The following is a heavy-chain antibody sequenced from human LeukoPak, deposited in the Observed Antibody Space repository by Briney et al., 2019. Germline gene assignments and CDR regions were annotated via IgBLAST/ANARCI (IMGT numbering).Heavy chain of an antibody. D-gene: IGHD2/OR15-2a*01. CDR2: IYYSGST. J-gene: IGHJ4*02. CDR3: ARSRGEYDPFDY. V-gene: IGHV4-39*01. CDR1: GGSISSSSYY. Sequence: SETLSLTCTVSGGSISSSSYYWGWIRQPPGKGLEWIGSIYYSGSTYYNPSLKSRVTISVDTSKNQFSLKLSSVTAADTAVYYCARSRGEYDPFDYWGQGTLVTVSS.